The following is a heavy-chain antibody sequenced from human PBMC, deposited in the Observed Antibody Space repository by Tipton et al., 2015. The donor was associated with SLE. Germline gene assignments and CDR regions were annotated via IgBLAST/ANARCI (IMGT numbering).Heavy chain of an antibody. D-gene: IGHD6-19*01. V-gene: IGHV4-38-2*01. CDR3: ARHQSSGPEPYY. CDR1: GYSISSGYY. Sequence: TLSLTCAVSGYSISSGYYWGWIRQPPGKGLEWIGSIYHSGSTYYNPSLKSRVTISVDTSENQFSLNLSSVTAADTAVYYCARHQSSGPEPYYWGQGTLVTVSS. J-gene: IGHJ4*02. CDR2: IYHSGST.